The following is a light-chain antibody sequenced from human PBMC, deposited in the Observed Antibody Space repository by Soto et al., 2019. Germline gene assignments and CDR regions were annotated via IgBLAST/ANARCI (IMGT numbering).Light chain of an antibody. V-gene: IGKV3-20*01. J-gene: IGKJ2*01. CDR3: QQYDSSLYT. CDR1: PSVSSSMY. CDR2: ATS. Sequence: EIVLTHSPGPLSSSQGEMATLSCRASPSVSSSMYLAWYQQKPGQAPRLLIHATSSRATGIPDRFSGSGSGTDFTLTISSLEPEDFAVYYCQQYDSSLYTFCQGTKLEIK.